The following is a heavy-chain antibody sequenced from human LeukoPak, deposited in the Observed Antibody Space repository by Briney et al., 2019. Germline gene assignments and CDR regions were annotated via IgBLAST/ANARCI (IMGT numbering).Heavy chain of an antibody. CDR1: GGSISSSSYY. Sequence: SETLSLTCTVSGGSISSSSYYWGWIRQPPGKGLEWIGSIYYSGSTYYNPSLKSRVTISVDTSKNQFSLKLSSVTAADTAVYYCARTVVTVYYYYYYYMDVWGKGTTVTVSS. V-gene: IGHV4-39*07. CDR2: IYYSGST. D-gene: IGHD3-22*01. J-gene: IGHJ6*03. CDR3: ARTVVTVYYYYYYYMDV.